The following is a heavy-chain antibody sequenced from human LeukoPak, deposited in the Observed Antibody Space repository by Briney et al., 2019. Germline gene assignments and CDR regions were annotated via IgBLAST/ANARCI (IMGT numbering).Heavy chain of an antibody. Sequence: SETLSLTCAVYGGSFSGYYWSWIRQPPGKGLEWIGEINHSGSTNYNPSLKSRVTISVDTSRNQFSLKLSSVTAADTAVYYCARVHSSSWYPVMDVWGKGTTVTVSS. CDR1: GGSFSGYY. J-gene: IGHJ6*03. CDR3: ARVHSSSWYPVMDV. V-gene: IGHV4-34*01. CDR2: INHSGST. D-gene: IGHD6-13*01.